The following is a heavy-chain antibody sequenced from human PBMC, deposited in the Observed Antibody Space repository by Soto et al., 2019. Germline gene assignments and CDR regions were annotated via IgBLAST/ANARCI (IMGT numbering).Heavy chain of an antibody. CDR1: GDSINNYY. V-gene: IGHV4-59*01. CDR2: IYYTGST. D-gene: IGHD6-13*01. Sequence: LSLTCTVSGDSINNYYRSWIRQPPGKRLEWIGYIYYTGSTTYNPSLESRVTMSVDTSKNQFSLKLNSVNAADTAVYYCAKYRRTEAEGFTLDYWGRGTLVTVSS. J-gene: IGHJ4*02. CDR3: AKYRRTEAEGFTLDY.